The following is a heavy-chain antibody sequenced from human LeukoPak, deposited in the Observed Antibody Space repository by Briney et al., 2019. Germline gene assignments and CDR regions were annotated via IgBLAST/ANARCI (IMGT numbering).Heavy chain of an antibody. J-gene: IGHJ4*02. Sequence: PTGGSLRLSCAASGFTFDDYGMSWVRHAPGKGLEWVSGINWNGGSTGYADSVKGRFTISRDNAKNSVYLQMNSLRAEDTALYYCARDGGTESGLKSFDYWGQGTLVTVSS. CDR2: INWNGGST. D-gene: IGHD3-16*01. CDR1: GFTFDDYG. CDR3: ARDGGTESGLKSFDY. V-gene: IGHV3-20*04.